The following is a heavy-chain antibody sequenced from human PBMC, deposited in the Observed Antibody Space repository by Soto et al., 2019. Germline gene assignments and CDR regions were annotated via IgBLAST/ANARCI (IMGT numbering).Heavy chain of an antibody. V-gene: IGHV4-30-4*01. Sequence: PSETLSLTCTVSGGSISSGDYYWSWIRQPPGKGLEWIGYIYYSGSTYYNPSLKSRVTISVDTSKNQFSLKLSSVTAADTAVYYCAREIVLVPAALWYFDYWGQGTLVTVSS. CDR1: GGSISSGDYY. J-gene: IGHJ4*02. CDR2: IYYSGST. D-gene: IGHD2-2*01. CDR3: AREIVLVPAALWYFDY.